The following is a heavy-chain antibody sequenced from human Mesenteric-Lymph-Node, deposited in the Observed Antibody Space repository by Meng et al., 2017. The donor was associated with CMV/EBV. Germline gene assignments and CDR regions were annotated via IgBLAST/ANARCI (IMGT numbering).Heavy chain of an antibody. D-gene: IGHD1-26*01. Sequence: GESLKISCAASGFTFSSYWMSWVRQPPGKGLEWVANIKQDGTEKYYVDSVKGRFTISRDNAKNSLYLQMNSLRAEDTALYYCARSEGGSYYSYDFWGQGALVTVSS. CDR1: GFTFSSYW. CDR3: ARSEGGSYYSYDF. V-gene: IGHV3-7*01. J-gene: IGHJ4*02. CDR2: IKQDGTEK.